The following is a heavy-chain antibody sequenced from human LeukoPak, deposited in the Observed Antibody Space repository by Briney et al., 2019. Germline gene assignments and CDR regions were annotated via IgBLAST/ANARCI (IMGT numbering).Heavy chain of an antibody. Sequence: NPGGSLRLSCAASGFTFSSYAMHWVRQAPGKGLEWVAYIRSSSSTIYYADSVKARFTISTDNANNSVHLQMNSLRAEDTAVYYCARSLRNAFDIWGQGTMVTVSS. J-gene: IGHJ3*02. D-gene: IGHD3-3*01. CDR2: IRSSSSTI. V-gene: IGHV3-48*01. CDR1: GFTFSSYA. CDR3: ARSLRNAFDI.